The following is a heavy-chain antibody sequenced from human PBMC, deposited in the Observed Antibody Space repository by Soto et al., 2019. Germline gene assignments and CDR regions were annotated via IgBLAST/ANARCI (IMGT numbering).Heavy chain of an antibody. CDR2: INPNSRGT. V-gene: IGHV1-2*02. J-gene: IGHJ5*02. CDR3: ARVTLKAGNWFDP. Sequence: ASVKVSCKASGYTFTDYFIHWVRQAPGQGFEWMGWINPNSRGTNYAPKFQGRVTVTRDTSNSTAYMELRGLRSGDTAVYYCARVTLKAGNWFDPWGQGTLVTVSS. CDR1: GYTFTDYF.